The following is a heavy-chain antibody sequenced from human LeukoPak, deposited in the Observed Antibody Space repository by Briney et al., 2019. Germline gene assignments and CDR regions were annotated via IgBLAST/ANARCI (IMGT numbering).Heavy chain of an antibody. CDR3: ARDRWFGDEDSFDI. V-gene: IGHV3-33*01. Sequence: QSGGSLRLSCAASGFTFSTYGMHWVRQAPGKGLEWVAVVWYDGSNKYCADSVKGRFTISRDNSKNTLYLQMNSLRAEDTAIYYCARDRWFGDEDSFDIWGQGTMVTVSS. J-gene: IGHJ3*02. D-gene: IGHD3-10*01. CDR1: GFTFSTYG. CDR2: VWYDGSNK.